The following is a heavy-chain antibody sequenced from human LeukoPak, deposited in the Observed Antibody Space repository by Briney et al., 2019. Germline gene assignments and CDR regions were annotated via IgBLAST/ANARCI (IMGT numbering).Heavy chain of an antibody. CDR3: ARAGPHYDFWSGTTPKGYYYYMDV. V-gene: IGHV1-46*01. J-gene: IGHJ6*03. CDR2: INPSGGST. Sequence: GASVKVSCKASGYTFTGYYMHWVRQAPGQGLEWMGIINPSGGSTSYAQKFQGRVTMTRDMSTSTVYMELSSLRSEDTAVYYCARAGPHYDFWSGTTPKGYYYYMDVWGKGTTVTVSS. CDR1: GYTFTGYY. D-gene: IGHD3-3*01.